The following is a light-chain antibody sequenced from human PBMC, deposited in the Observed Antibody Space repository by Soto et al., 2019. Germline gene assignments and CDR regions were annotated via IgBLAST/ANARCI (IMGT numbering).Light chain of an antibody. Sequence: DIQLTQSPSFLSASVGDRVTVTCRASQDISSFLGWYHQTPGKAPKLLIYAASTLQSGVPSRFSGSGSGTEFTLTISSLQPEDFATYYCQQLYRYPLTFGGGTKVDIK. CDR3: QQLYRYPLT. CDR1: QDISSF. V-gene: IGKV1-9*01. CDR2: AAS. J-gene: IGKJ4*01.